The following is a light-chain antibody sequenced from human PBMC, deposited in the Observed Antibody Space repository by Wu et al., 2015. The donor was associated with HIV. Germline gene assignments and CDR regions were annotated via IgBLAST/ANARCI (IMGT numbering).Light chain of an antibody. Sequence: EIVLTQSPATLSLSPGERATLSCRASQSIYTYLAWYQQKPGQAPRLLIYDASKRAAGIPARFSGSGSGSDFTLSIISLDPEDSAVYYCQQRSYWPITFGQGTRLGI. CDR3: QQRSYWPIT. CDR1: QSIYTY. J-gene: IGKJ5*01. V-gene: IGKV3-11*01. CDR2: DAS.